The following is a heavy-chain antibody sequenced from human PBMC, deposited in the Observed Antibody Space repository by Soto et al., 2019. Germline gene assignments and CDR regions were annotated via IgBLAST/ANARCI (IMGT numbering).Heavy chain of an antibody. CDR1: GYTFTSYS. V-gene: IGHV1-3*04. CDR3: ARDRVGNDY. Sequence: ASXKVSCKASGYTFTSYSMHWVSQAPGQTLEWLGWINTGNGNTQYPQKFQDRVTVTRDTSASTVYMELSSLNFEDTAMYYCARDRVGNDYWGQGTQVTVSS. J-gene: IGHJ4*02. CDR2: INTGNGNT.